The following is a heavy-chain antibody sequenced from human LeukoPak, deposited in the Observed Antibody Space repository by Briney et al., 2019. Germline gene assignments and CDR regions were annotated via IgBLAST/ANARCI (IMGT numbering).Heavy chain of an antibody. J-gene: IGHJ2*01. Sequence: GSSVKVSCKASGGTFSNHAISWVRQAPGQGLEWMGAIIPIFGTPNYAQNFQGRVTITADASTSTVYMERSSLRSEDTAVYYCARLHGEYDPDWYFDLWCRGTLVTVSS. D-gene: IGHD4-17*01. CDR3: ARLHGEYDPDWYFDL. CDR2: IIPIFGTP. V-gene: IGHV1-69*01. CDR1: GGTFSNHA.